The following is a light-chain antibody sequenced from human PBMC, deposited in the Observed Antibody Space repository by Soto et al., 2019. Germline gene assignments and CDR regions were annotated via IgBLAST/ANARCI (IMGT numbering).Light chain of an antibody. Sequence: QSALTQPASVSGSPGQSITISWTGTSSDVGGYNYVSWYQQHPGKAPKLMIYAVTDRPSGVSSRFSGSKSGNTASLTISGLQAEDEADYYCSSYTSSSTLFGTGTKLTAL. CDR3: SSYTSSSTL. CDR2: AVT. CDR1: SSDVGGYNY. V-gene: IGLV2-14*01. J-gene: IGLJ1*01.